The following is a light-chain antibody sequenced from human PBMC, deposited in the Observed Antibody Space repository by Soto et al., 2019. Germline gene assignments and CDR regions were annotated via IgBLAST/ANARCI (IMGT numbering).Light chain of an antibody. Sequence: EIVLTQSPGTLSLSPWERATLSFIASQSVSSSYLAWYQQKPGQAPRLLIYDASTRATGIPARFSGSGSGTDSTLTITSLEPEDFAVYYCQQRSNWPPTFGQGTKVDIK. J-gene: IGKJ1*01. CDR1: QSVSSSY. V-gene: IGKV3D-20*02. CDR3: QQRSNWPPT. CDR2: DAS.